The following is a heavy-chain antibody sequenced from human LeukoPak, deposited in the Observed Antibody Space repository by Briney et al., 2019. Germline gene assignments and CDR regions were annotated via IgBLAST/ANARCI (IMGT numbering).Heavy chain of an antibody. CDR2: IWYDGSNK. V-gene: IGHV3-33*06. CDR1: GFTFSSYG. J-gene: IGHJ3*02. CDR3: AKDVGAINDAFDI. Sequence: SGGSLRLSCAASGFTFSSYGMHWVRQAPGKGLEWVAVIWYDGSNKYYADSVKGRFTISRDNSKNTLYLQMNSLRPEATAVYYCAKDVGAINDAFDIWGQGTMVTVSS. D-gene: IGHD1-26*01.